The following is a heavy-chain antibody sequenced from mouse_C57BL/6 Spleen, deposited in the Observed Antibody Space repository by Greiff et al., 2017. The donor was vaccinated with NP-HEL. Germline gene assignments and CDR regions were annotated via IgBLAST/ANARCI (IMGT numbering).Heavy chain of an antibody. CDR3: ARGGLRRGTWFAY. Sequence: VQLQQPGTELVKPGASVKLSCKASGYTFTSYWMHWVKQRPGQGLEWIGNINPSNGGTNYNEKFKSKATLTVDKSSSTAYMQLSSLTSEDSAVYYCARGGLRRGTWFAYWGQGTLVTVSA. D-gene: IGHD2-4*01. J-gene: IGHJ3*01. CDR1: GYTFTSYW. V-gene: IGHV1-53*01. CDR2: INPSNGGT.